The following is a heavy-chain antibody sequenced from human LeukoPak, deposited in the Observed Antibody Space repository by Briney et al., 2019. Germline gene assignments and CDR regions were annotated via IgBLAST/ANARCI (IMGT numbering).Heavy chain of an antibody. CDR3: ASGYCSSTSCYLYYMDV. CDR2: IIPILGIA. D-gene: IGHD2-2*03. CDR1: GGTFSSYT. V-gene: IGHV1-69*02. J-gene: IGHJ6*03. Sequence: GSSVKVSCKASGGTFSSYTISWVRQAPGQGLEWMGRIIPILGIANYAQKFQGRVTITADKSTSTAYMELSGLRSEDTAVYYCASGYCSSTSCYLYYMDVWGKGTTVTVSS.